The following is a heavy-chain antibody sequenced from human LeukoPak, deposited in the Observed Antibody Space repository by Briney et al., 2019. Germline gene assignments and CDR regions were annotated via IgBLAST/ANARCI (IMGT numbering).Heavy chain of an antibody. CDR1: GGSFSGYY. V-gene: IGHV4-34*01. Sequence: TSETLSLTCAVYGGSFSGYYWSWIRQPPGKGLEWIGEINHSGSTNYNPSLKSRVTISVDTSKNQFCLKLSSVTAADTAVYYCARSARYCSSTSCHNYGMDVWGQGTTVTVSS. D-gene: IGHD2-2*02. CDR2: INHSGST. CDR3: ARSARYCSSTSCHNYGMDV. J-gene: IGHJ6*02.